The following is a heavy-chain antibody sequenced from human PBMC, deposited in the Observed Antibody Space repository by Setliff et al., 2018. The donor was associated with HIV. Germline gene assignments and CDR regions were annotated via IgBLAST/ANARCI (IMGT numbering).Heavy chain of an antibody. CDR3: ARGRGSSSSWPIDY. J-gene: IGHJ4*02. CDR2: IYTSGSV. CDR1: GGSISSGSYY. Sequence: SETLSLTCTVSGGSISSGSYYWSWIRQPAGKGLEWIGYIYTSGSVNYNPSLKSRVTMSVDTSKNQFSLKLSSVTAADTAVYFCARGRGSSSSWPIDYWGQGTLVTVSS. D-gene: IGHD6-13*01. V-gene: IGHV4-61*09.